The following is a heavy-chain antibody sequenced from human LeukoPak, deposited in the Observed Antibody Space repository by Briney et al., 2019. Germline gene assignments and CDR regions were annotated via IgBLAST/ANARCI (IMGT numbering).Heavy chain of an antibody. D-gene: IGHD3-16*01. V-gene: IGHV1-69*05. CDR2: IIPIFGTA. J-gene: IGHJ4*02. CDR3: AREGLGELTLDC. Sequence: SVKVSCKASGGTFSSYAISWVRQAPGQGLEWMGGIIPIFGTANYAQKFQGRVTITTDESTSTAYMELSSLRSDDTAVYYCAREGLGELTLDCWGQGTLVTVSS. CDR1: GGTFSSYA.